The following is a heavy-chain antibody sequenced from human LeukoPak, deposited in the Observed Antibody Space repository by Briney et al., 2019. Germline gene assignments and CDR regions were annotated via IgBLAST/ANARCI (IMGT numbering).Heavy chain of an antibody. V-gene: IGHV4-59*01. Sequence: SETLSLTCTVSGGSISSYYWSWIRQPPGKGLEWIGYIYYSGSTNYNPSLKSRVTISVDTSKNQFSLKLSSVTAADTAVYYCARLGIAETGPAIWGQGTMVTVSS. J-gene: IGHJ3*02. CDR1: GGSISSYY. CDR2: IYYSGST. CDR3: ARLGIAETGPAI. D-gene: IGHD6-13*01.